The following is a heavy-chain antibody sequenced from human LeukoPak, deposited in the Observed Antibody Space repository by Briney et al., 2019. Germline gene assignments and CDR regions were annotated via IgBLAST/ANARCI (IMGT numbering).Heavy chain of an antibody. CDR3: ARDHNCSGGSCYDNWFDP. Sequence: SETLSLTCTVSGGSISSGGYYWSWIRQHPGKGLEWIGYIYYSGSTYYNPSLKSRVTISVDTSRNQFSLKLSSVTAADTAVYYCARDHNCSGGSCYDNWFDPWGRGTLVTVSS. V-gene: IGHV4-31*03. CDR1: GGSISSGGYY. D-gene: IGHD2-15*01. J-gene: IGHJ5*02. CDR2: IYYSGST.